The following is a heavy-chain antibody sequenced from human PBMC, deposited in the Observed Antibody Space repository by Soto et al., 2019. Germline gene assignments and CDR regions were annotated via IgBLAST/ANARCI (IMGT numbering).Heavy chain of an antibody. Sequence: QVQLVQSGAEVKKPGASVKVSCKASGYIFIHYYIHWVRQAPGQGLEWMARINPNGGSTNYAQKFHGRVTVTSDTATSTVNMELNSLGSDDTAVYFCARSLLQGDFWGQGTLVTVSS. CDR3: ARSLLQGDF. D-gene: IGHD2-21*01. CDR1: GYIFIHYY. CDR2: INPNGGST. V-gene: IGHV1-46*01. J-gene: IGHJ4*02.